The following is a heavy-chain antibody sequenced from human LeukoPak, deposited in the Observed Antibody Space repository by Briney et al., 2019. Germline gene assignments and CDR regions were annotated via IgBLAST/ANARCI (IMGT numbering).Heavy chain of an antibody. V-gene: IGHV3-23*01. CDR1: GFTFSSYA. D-gene: IGHD3-3*01. J-gene: IGHJ6*03. CDR2: ISGSGGST. Sequence: GGSLRLSCAASGFTFSSYAMSWVRQAPGKGLEWVSAISGSGGSTYYADSVKGRFTISRDNSKNTLYLQMNSLRAEDTAVYYCAKDRVARFYSYYHYMDVWGKGTTVTVSS. CDR3: AKDRVARFYSYYHYMDV.